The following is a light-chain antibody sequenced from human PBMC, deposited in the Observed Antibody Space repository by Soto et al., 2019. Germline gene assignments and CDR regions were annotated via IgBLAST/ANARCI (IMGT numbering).Light chain of an antibody. J-gene: IGKJ4*01. CDR2: AAS. CDR3: QQLNTYPVT. Sequence: IQLTQSPSSLSASVGDSVTITCRASQGISRYLDWYQQKPGRAPKLLISAASTLQSGVPSRFSGSGSGTDFTLSISSLQPEDFATYYCQQLNTYPVTFGGGTKVDVK. V-gene: IGKV1-9*01. CDR1: QGISRY.